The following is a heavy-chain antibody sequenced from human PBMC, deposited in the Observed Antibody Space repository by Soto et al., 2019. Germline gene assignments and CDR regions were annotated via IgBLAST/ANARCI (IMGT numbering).Heavy chain of an antibody. CDR3: TADVPTQGVGEFAY. D-gene: IGHD3-10*01. Sequence: EVQLVESGGGLVKPGGSLRLSCVGSGFTFSNAWMTWVRQAPGKGLEWVGRIKSRIDGETREYAAPVKDRFTISRDDSKNTVYLQVTGLKTEDTAIYYCTADVPTQGVGEFAYWGQGTLSAVSS. CDR1: GFTFSNAW. CDR2: IKSRIDGETR. V-gene: IGHV3-15*01. J-gene: IGHJ4*02.